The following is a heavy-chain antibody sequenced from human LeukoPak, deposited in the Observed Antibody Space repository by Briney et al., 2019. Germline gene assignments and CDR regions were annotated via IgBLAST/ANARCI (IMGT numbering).Heavy chain of an antibody. CDR3: ARGRYDFWSGYYTDY. D-gene: IGHD3-3*01. CDR1: GGSISSHY. V-gene: IGHV4-59*11. Sequence: PSETLSLTCTGSGGSISSHYWSWIPQPPGKGLEWIGYIYYSGSTNYNPPLKSRVTISVDTSKNQFSLKLSSVTAADTAVYYCARGRYDFWSGYYTDYWGQGTLVTVSS. J-gene: IGHJ4*02. CDR2: IYYSGST.